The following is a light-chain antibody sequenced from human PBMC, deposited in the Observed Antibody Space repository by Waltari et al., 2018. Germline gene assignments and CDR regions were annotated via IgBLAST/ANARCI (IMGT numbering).Light chain of an antibody. CDR2: WAS. J-gene: IGKJ1*01. V-gene: IGKV3-20*01. Sequence: EIVLTQSPGTLSLSPGERATLSCRASQGVSSSYLALYQQKPGQAPKLLIYWASTRASGVPDRFSGSGSGTDFTLTITSLQAEDVAVYYCQQYYISRTFGQGTRVEIK. CDR1: QGVSSSY. CDR3: QQYYISRT.